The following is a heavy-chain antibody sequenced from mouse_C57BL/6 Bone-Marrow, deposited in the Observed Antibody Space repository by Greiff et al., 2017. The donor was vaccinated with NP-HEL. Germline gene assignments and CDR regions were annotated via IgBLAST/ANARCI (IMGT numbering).Heavy chain of an antibody. CDR1: GFTFSNYW. Sequence: EVKLVESGGGLVQPGGSMKLSCVASGFTFSNYWMNWVRQSPEKGLEWVAQIRLKSDNYATHYAESVKGRFTISRDDSKSSVYLQMNNLRAEDTGIYYCTVGNLYAMDDWGQGTSGTVSS. J-gene: IGHJ4*01. CDR3: TVGNLYAMDD. CDR2: IRLKSDNYAT. D-gene: IGHD2-1*01. V-gene: IGHV6-3*01.